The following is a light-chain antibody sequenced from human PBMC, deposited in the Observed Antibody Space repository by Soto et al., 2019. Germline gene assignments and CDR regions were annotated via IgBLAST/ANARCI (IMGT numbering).Light chain of an antibody. V-gene: IGLV1-40*01. CDR1: SSSVGAGYD. CDR3: QSYDNILSAVV. Sequence: QSVLTQPPSVSGAPGQRVTISCTGSSSSVGAGYDVHWYQHLPGTAPKLLIFSNTNRPSGVPDRFSGSKSGTSGSLAIAGLQAEDEGDYYCQSYDNILSAVVFGGGTKLTVL. CDR2: SNT. J-gene: IGLJ2*01.